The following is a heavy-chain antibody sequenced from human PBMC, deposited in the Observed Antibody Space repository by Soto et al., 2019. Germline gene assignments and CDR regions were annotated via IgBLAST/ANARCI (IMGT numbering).Heavy chain of an antibody. CDR3: AKDVGSWPPNNFDY. CDR1: GFSFSSYA. V-gene: IGHV3-23*01. J-gene: IGHJ4*02. CDR2: IRAGAGRT. D-gene: IGHD6-13*01. Sequence: GGSLRLSCGSSGFSFSSYAMSWVRQAPGKGLEWVSSIRAGAGRTYYAESVKGRFTISRDNAKNSLYLQMNSLRAEDTALYYCAKDVGSWPPNNFDYWGQGTLVTVSS.